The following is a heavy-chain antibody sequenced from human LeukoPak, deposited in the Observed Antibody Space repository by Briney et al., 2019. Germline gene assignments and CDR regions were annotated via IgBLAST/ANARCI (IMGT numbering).Heavy chain of an antibody. CDR2: IGDAGT. J-gene: IGHJ4*02. CDR1: GFTFNDFA. Sequence: PGGSLRLSCAASGFTFNDFAMTWVRQAPGKGLEWVSSIGDAGTYYADSVKGRFTISRDNSKNMLYLQMNSLRAEDTAVYYCAKDLTVTTGYWGQGTLVTVSS. D-gene: IGHD4-11*01. V-gene: IGHV3-23*01. CDR3: AKDLTVTTGY.